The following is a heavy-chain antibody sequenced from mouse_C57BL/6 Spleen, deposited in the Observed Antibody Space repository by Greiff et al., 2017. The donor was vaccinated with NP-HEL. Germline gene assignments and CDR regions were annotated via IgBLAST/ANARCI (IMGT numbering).Heavy chain of an antibody. CDR1: GYAFSSSW. D-gene: IGHD3-2*02. CDR2: IYPGDGDT. Sequence: QVQLQQSGPELVKPGASVKISCKASGYAFSSSWMNWVKQRPGKGLEWIGRIYPGDGDTNYNGKFKGKATLTADKSSSTAYMQLSSLTSEDSAVYFCARDSSGYASWFAYWGQGTLVTVSA. CDR3: ARDSSGYASWFAY. V-gene: IGHV1-82*01. J-gene: IGHJ3*01.